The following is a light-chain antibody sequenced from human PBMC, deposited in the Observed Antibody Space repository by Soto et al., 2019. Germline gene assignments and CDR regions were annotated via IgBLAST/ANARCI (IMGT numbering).Light chain of an antibody. J-gene: IGKJ2*01. V-gene: IGKV1-39*01. CDR3: QQSYSTLPT. CDR1: QSISNS. CDR2: AAS. Sequence: DIQMTQSPSSLSASVGDRVTITCRASQSISNSLNWYQQKPVKAPKLLIYAASSLQSGVPSRFRSSGSGTHFTLTISSLQREGFATYYCQQSYSTLPTFGQGTKREI.